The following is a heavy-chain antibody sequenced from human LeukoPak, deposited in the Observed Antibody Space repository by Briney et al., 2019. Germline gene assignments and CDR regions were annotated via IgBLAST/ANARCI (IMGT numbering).Heavy chain of an antibody. V-gene: IGHV3-9*01. CDR2: ISWNSGSI. J-gene: IGHJ3*02. D-gene: IGHD4-23*01. Sequence: GGSLRLSCAASGFTFDDYAMHWVRHAPGKGLEWVSGISWNSGSIGYADSVKGRFTISRDNAKNSLYLQMNSLRAEDTALYYCGTHYGGNSDDAFDIWGQGTMVTVSS. CDR1: GFTFDDYA. CDR3: GTHYGGNSDDAFDI.